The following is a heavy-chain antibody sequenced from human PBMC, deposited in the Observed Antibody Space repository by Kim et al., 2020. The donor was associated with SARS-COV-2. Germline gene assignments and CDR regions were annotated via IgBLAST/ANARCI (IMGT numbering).Heavy chain of an antibody. Sequence: RKFRGRVTMTEDTSTDTAYMELSSLRSEDTAVYYCAAPEAMVREGFYFDYWGQGTLVTVSS. CDR3: AAPEAMVREGFYFDY. D-gene: IGHD3-10*01. J-gene: IGHJ4*02. V-gene: IGHV1-24*01.